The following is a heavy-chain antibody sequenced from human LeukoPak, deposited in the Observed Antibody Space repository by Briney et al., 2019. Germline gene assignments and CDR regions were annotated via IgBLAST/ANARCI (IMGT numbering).Heavy chain of an antibody. J-gene: IGHJ4*02. V-gene: IGHV3-66*01. CDR1: GFTVSSNY. D-gene: IGHD5-12*01. CDR2: ISSAGAT. CDR3: ARDSSGYDYY. Sequence: GGSPRLSCAASGFTVSSNYMNWVRQAPGKGLEWVSVISSAGATYYADSVQGRFTISRDNSKNTLYLQMNSLRAEDTAVYYCARDSSGYDYYWGQGTLVTVSS.